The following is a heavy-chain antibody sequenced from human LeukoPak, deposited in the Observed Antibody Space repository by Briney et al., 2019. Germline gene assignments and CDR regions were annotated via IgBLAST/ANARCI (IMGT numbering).Heavy chain of an antibody. V-gene: IGHV3-53*01. J-gene: IGHJ4*02. CDR2: IYSGGST. D-gene: IGHD2-15*01. CDR1: GFIVSSNY. CDR3: IGSGSTFDY. Sequence: GGSLRLSCAASGFIVSSNYMYWVRQAPGKGLGWVSVIYSGGSTYYADSVKGRFTISRHNSKNTLYLQMNSLRAEDTAVYYCIGSGSTFDYWGQGTLVTVSS.